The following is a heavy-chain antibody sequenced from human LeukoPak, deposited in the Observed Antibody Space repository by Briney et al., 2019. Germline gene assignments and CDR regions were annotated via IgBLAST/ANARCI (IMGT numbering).Heavy chain of an antibody. CDR3: ASFPYYDFWSGQNWFDS. J-gene: IGHJ5*01. V-gene: IGHV4-30-4*08. D-gene: IGHD3-3*01. Sequence: PSETLSLTCTVSGGSISSGDYYWSWIRQPPGKGLEWIGYIYYSGSTYYNPSLKSRVTISVDTSKNQFSLKLSSVTAADTAVYYCASFPYYDFWSGQNWFDSWGQGTLVTVSS. CDR2: IYYSGST. CDR1: GGSISSGDYY.